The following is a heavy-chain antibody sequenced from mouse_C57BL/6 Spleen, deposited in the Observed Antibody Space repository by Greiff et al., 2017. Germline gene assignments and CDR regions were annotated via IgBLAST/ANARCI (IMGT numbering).Heavy chain of an antibody. CDR1: GYSITSGYD. D-gene: IGHD3-2*02. J-gene: IGHJ3*01. CDR2: ISYSGST. V-gene: IGHV3-1*01. CDR3: ARDRAAQAFAY. Sequence: EVMLVESGPGMVKPSQSLSLTCTVTGYSITSGYDWHWIRHFPGNKLEWMGYISYSGSTNYNPSLKSRISITHDTSKNHFFLKLNSVTTEDTATYYCARDRAAQAFAYWGQGTLVTVSA.